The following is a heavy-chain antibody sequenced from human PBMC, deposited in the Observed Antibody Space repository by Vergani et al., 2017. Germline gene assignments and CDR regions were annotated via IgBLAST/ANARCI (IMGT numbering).Heavy chain of an antibody. D-gene: IGHD1-26*01. V-gene: IGHV3-11*06. CDR3: ASSRTVGATNPFDY. J-gene: IGHJ4*02. CDR2: ISSSSSYT. Sequence: QVQLVESGGGLVKPGGSLRLSCAASGFTFSDYYMSWIRQAPGKGLEGVSYISSSSSYTNYAYSVKGRFTISRDNAKNSLYLQMNSLRAEDTAVYYCASSRTVGATNPFDYWGQGTLVTVSS. CDR1: GFTFSDYY.